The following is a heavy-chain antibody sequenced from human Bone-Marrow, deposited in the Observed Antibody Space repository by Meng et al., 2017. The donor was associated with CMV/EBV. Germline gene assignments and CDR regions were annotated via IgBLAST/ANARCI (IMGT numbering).Heavy chain of an antibody. CDR3: ARFNSYGSGSRKFPNWFDP. CDR2: IYTSGST. V-gene: IGHV4-4*07. Sequence: QGQLQESGPVLVKPSRVLPLNCPVSGGSISSYCWSWIRRPAGKGLEWIGRIYTSGSTNYNPSLKSRVTMSVDTSKNQFSLKLSSVNAADTAVYYCARFNSYGSGSRKFPNWFDPWGQGTLVTVSS. D-gene: IGHD3-10*01. CDR1: GGSISSYC. J-gene: IGHJ5*02.